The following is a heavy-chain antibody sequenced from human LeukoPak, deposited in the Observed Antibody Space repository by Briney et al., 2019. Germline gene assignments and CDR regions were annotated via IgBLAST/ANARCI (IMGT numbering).Heavy chain of an antibody. Sequence: SETLSLTCTVSGGSISSSSYYWGWIRQPPGKGLEWIGSIYYSGTTHYNPSLKSRVTISVDTTKNQFSLKLSSVTAADTAVYYCARSGYKYGADAFDIWGQGTMVTVSS. J-gene: IGHJ3*02. D-gene: IGHD5-18*01. CDR3: ARSGYKYGADAFDI. CDR1: GGSISSSSYY. CDR2: IYYSGTT. V-gene: IGHV4-39*07.